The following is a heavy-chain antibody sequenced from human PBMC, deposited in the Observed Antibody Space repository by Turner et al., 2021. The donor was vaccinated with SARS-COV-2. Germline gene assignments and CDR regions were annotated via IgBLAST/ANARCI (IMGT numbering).Heavy chain of an antibody. D-gene: IGHD3-16*01. Sequence: QVPRGQTGSEVKMPGASVKVSCKASGYTFTSYDINWVRQATGQGLEWMGWMNPNSGNTGYAQKFQGRVTMTRNTSISTAYMGLSSLRSEDTAVYYCARAAQLTFWFDPWGQGTLVTVSS. CDR2: MNPNSGNT. J-gene: IGHJ5*02. CDR3: ARAAQLTFWFDP. CDR1: GYTFTSYD. V-gene: IGHV1-8*01.